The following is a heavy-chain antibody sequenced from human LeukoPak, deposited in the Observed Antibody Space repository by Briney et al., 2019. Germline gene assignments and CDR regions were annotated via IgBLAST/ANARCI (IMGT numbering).Heavy chain of an antibody. V-gene: IGHV4-4*07. CDR2: IYTSGST. Sequence: SETLSLTCTVSGGSISSYYWSWIRQPAGKGLEWIGRIYTSGSTNYNPSLKSRVTMSADTSKNQFSLKLSSVTAADTAVYYCARDWGVVPSLLNAFDIWGQGTMVTVSS. J-gene: IGHJ3*02. CDR1: GGSISSYY. CDR3: ARDWGVVPSLLNAFDI. D-gene: IGHD2-2*01.